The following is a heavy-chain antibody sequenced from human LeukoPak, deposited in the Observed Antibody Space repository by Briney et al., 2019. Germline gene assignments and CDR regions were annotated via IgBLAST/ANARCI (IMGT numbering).Heavy chain of an antibody. J-gene: IGHJ4*02. CDR1: GFAFSTYS. Sequence: PGGSLRLSCAASGFAFSTYSMNWVRQAPGKGLEWLSYITCTSYAIYYGDSVKGRFTISRDNAKNSLYLQMNSLRAEDRAVFCCARVAPGHDVGRGYFDYWGQGALVTVSS. CDR2: ITCTSYAI. V-gene: IGHV3-48*01. D-gene: IGHD6-13*01. CDR3: ARVAPGHDVGRGYFDY.